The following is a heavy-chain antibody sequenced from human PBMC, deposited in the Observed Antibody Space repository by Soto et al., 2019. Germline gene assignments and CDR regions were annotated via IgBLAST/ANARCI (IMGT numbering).Heavy chain of an antibody. V-gene: IGHV4-31*03. CDR1: GGSISSGGYY. D-gene: IGHD2-2*01. J-gene: IGHJ5*02. Sequence: QVQLQESGPGLVKPSQTLSLTCTVSGGSISSGGYYWSWIRQHPGKGLEWIGYIYYSGSTYYNPSLESRVTISVDTSKNQFSLKLSSVTAADTAVYYCARHAKLPAAKSWFDPWGQGTLVTVSS. CDR2: IYYSGST. CDR3: ARHAKLPAAKSWFDP.